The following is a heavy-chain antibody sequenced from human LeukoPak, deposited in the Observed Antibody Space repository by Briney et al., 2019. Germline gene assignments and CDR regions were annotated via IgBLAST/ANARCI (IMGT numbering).Heavy chain of an antibody. V-gene: IGHV3-23*01. CDR3: ARESSGHYPTAC. CDR2: ISPSGDIT. D-gene: IGHD3-22*01. CDR1: GFTLSAYT. J-gene: IGHJ4*02. Sequence: GGSLRLSCAASGFTLSAYTMSWLRQRPGKRLEWVSTISPSGDITQYADSVKGHFTISSDNSESTLFLQMTSLRAEDTAVYYCARESSGHYPTACWGQGTMVTVSS.